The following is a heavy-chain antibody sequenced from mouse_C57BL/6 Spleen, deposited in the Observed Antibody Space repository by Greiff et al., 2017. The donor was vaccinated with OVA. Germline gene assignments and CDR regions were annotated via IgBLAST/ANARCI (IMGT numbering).Heavy chain of an antibody. CDR2: IDPEDGET. V-gene: IGHV14-2*01. D-gene: IGHD1-1*01. CDR3: ARAYYGSSYDY. J-gene: IGHJ2*01. CDR1: GFNIKDYY. Sequence: EVKVVESGAELVKPGDSVKLSCTASGFNIKDYYMHWVKQRTEQGLEWIGRIDPEDGETKYAPKFQGKATITADTSSNTAYLQLSSLTSEDTAVYYCARAYYGSSYDYWGQSTTLTVSS.